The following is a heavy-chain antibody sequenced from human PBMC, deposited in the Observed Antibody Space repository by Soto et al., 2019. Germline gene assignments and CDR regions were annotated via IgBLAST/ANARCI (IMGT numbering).Heavy chain of an antibody. CDR1: GFTFSSYA. Sequence: HPGGSLRLSCAASGFTFSSYAMHWVRQAPGKGLEWVAVISYDGSNKYYADSVKGRFTISRDNSKNTLYLQMNSLRAEDTAVYYCARGPAARHHYFDYWGQGTLVTVSS. CDR2: ISYDGSNK. J-gene: IGHJ4*02. V-gene: IGHV3-30-3*01. D-gene: IGHD6-6*01. CDR3: ARGPAARHHYFDY.